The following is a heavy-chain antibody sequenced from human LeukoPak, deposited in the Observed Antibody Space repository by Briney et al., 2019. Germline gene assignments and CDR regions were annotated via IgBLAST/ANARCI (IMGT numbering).Heavy chain of an antibody. V-gene: IGHV4-39*07. CDR3: ARVSVTTAFDY. CDR2: IHDSGST. J-gene: IGHJ4*02. Sequence: SETLSLTCTVSGGSISSSSYYWGWIRQPPGKGLEWIGTIHDSGSTYYNPSLKSRVTISVDTSKNQFSLKLSSVTAADTAVYYCARVSVTTAFDYWGQGTLVTVSS. CDR1: GGSISSSSYY. D-gene: IGHD4-11*01.